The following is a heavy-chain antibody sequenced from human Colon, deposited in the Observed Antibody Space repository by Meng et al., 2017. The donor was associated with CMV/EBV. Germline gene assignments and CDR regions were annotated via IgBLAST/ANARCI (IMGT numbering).Heavy chain of an antibody. CDR3: ASPYYYDSSGYNN. Sequence: QVQRQQWGAGLLKPSETLSPTWAVYGGSFSGYYWSWIRQPPGKGLEWIGEINHSGSTNYNPSLKSRVTISVDTSKNQFSLKLSSVTAADTAVYYRASPYYYDSSGYNNWGQGTLVTVSS. D-gene: IGHD3-22*01. CDR1: GGSFSGYY. J-gene: IGHJ4*02. CDR2: INHSGST. V-gene: IGHV4-34*01.